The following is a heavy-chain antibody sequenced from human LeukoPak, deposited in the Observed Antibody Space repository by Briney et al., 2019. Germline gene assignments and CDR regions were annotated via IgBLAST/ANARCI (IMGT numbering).Heavy chain of an antibody. CDR2: ISYDGSNK. CDR3: ARDYCSGGSCYESGFDY. J-gene: IGHJ4*02. D-gene: IGHD2-15*01. V-gene: IGHV3-30*01. Sequence: GGSLRLSGAASGFTFSSYAMHWVRQAPGKGLEWGAVISYDGSNKYYADSVKGRFTISRDNSKNTLYLQMNSLRAEDAAVYYCARDYCSGGSCYESGFDYWGQGTLVTVSS. CDR1: GFTFSSYA.